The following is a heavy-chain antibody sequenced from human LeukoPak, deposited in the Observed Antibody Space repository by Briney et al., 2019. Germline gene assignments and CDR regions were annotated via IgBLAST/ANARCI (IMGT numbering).Heavy chain of an antibody. CDR3: ARVLYGDYYGSGSYPYFDY. Sequence: SETLSLTCTVSDGSISSYYWSWIRQPPGKGLEWIGYIYYSGSTNYNPSLKSRVTISVDTSKNQFSLKLSSVTAADTAVYYCARVLYGDYYGSGSYPYFDYWGQGTLVTVSS. V-gene: IGHV4-59*01. CDR2: IYYSGST. J-gene: IGHJ4*02. D-gene: IGHD3-10*01. CDR1: DGSISSYY.